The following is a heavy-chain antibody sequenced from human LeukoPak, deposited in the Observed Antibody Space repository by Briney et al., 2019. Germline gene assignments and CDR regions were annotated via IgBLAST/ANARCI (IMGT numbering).Heavy chain of an antibody. Sequence: PGGSLRLSCAASGFTFISYWMSWVRQAPGKGLEWVANIKQDGSEKYYVDSVKGRFTISRDNAKNSLYLQMNSLRAEDTAVYYCARVYYDFWSGSLRGFDPWGQGTLVTVSS. CDR3: ARVYYDFWSGSLRGFDP. CDR1: GFTFISYW. V-gene: IGHV3-7*04. D-gene: IGHD3-3*01. J-gene: IGHJ5*02. CDR2: IKQDGSEK.